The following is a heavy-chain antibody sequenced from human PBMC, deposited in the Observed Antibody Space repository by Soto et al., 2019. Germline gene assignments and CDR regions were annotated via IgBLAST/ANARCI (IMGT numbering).Heavy chain of an antibody. V-gene: IGHV3-33*01. CDR2: IWYDGSNK. CDR3: ARDNAPYCGGDCYFDY. CDR1: GFTFSSYG. Sequence: GGSLRLSCAASGFTFSSYGMHWVRQAPGKGLEWVAVIWYDGSNKYYADSVKGRFTISRDNSKNTLYLQMNSLRAEDTAVYYCARDNAPYCGGDCYFDYWGQGTLVTVSS. D-gene: IGHD2-21*02. J-gene: IGHJ4*02.